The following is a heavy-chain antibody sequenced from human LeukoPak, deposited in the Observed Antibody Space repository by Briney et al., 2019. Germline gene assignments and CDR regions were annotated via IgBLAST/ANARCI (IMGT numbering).Heavy chain of an antibody. V-gene: IGHV4-61*02. J-gene: IGHJ3*02. CDR3: ARDDFWSGYRAFDI. CDR1: GGSISSGSYY. Sequence: SQTLSLTCTVSGGSISSGSYYWSWIRQPAGKGLEWIGRIYTSGSTNYNPSLKSRVTISVDTSKNQFSLKLSSVTAAVTAVYYCARDDFWSGYRAFDIWGQGTMVTVSS. CDR2: IYTSGST. D-gene: IGHD3-3*01.